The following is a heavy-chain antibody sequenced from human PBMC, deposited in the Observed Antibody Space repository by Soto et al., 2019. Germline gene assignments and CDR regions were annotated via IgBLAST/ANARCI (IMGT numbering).Heavy chain of an antibody. J-gene: IGHJ5*02. D-gene: IGHD6-19*01. Sequence: QVQLVQSGAEVKKPGASVKVSCKASGYTFTSYYMHWVRQAPGQGLEWMGIINPSGGSTSYAQKFQGRVTMTRDTYTSTVYMELSSLRSEDTAVYYCARDQTDKQWLVQYNWFDPWGQGTLVTVSS. CDR2: INPSGGST. V-gene: IGHV1-46*01. CDR3: ARDQTDKQWLVQYNWFDP. CDR1: GYTFTSYY.